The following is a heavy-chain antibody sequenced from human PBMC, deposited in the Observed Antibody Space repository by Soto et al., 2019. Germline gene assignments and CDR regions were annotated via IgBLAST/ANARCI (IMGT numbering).Heavy chain of an antibody. CDR1: GFTFSSYA. D-gene: IGHD3-3*01. Sequence: GGSLRLSCAASGFTFSSYAMSWVRQAPGEGLEWVSAISGSGGSTYYADSVKGRFTISRDNSKNTLYLQMNSLRAEDTAVYYCAKDTPLYDFWSGYPDRDYYYGMDVWGQGTTVTVSS. V-gene: IGHV3-23*01. CDR3: AKDTPLYDFWSGYPDRDYYYGMDV. J-gene: IGHJ6*02. CDR2: ISGSGGST.